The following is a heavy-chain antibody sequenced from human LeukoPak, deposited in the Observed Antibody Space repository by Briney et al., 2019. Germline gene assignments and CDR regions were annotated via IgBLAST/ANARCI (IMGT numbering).Heavy chain of an antibody. CDR1: GFTLSSHW. CDR2: INQDESEK. V-gene: IGHV3-7*03. CDR3: ARGHYGLDV. J-gene: IGHJ6*02. Sequence: GGSLRLSCEASGFTLSSHWMRWVRQAPGKGLEWVAHINQDESEKSYVDSAKGRFTISRDNGKNSLYLQMSSLRVEDTGVYHCARGHYGLDVWGQGTTVTVSS.